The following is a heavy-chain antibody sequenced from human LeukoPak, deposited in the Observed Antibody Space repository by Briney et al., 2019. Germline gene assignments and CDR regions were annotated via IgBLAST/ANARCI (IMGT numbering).Heavy chain of an antibody. CDR3: ATGHSYGYDY. J-gene: IGHJ4*02. CDR2: VKGDGRTT. V-gene: IGHV3-74*01. CDR1: GLTFSDFW. Sequence: GGSLRLSCAASGLTFSDFWMHWVRQPPGKGLVWVALVKGDGRTTIYADSVKGRFTISRDNAKNTLYLQMNSLRADDSGVYYCATGHSYGYDYWGQGVLVTVSS. D-gene: IGHD5-18*01.